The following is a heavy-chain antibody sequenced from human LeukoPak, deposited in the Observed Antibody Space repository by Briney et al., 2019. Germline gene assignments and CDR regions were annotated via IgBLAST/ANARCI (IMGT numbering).Heavy chain of an antibody. V-gene: IGHV3-30*02. CDR3: AKETIEDGYGDY. J-gene: IGHJ4*02. CDR2: IRYDGSNK. Sequence: PGGSLRLSCVASGFTFSSYGMHWVRQAPGKGLEWVAFIRYDGSNKYYADSVKGRFTISRDNSKNTLYLQMNSLRAEDTAVYYCAKETIEDGYGDYWGKGTLVTVSS. D-gene: IGHD5-24*01. CDR1: GFTFSSYG.